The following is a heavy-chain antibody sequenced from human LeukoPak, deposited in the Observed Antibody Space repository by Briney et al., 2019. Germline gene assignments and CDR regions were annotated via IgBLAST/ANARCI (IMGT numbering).Heavy chain of an antibody. J-gene: IGHJ4*02. CDR1: GFTFRNAW. CDR3: ATGPLDY. CDR2: INSKTDGGPT. V-gene: IGHV3-15*01. Sequence: GGPLRLSCVASGFTFRNAWMSWVRQVPGKGLEWIGRINSKTDGGPTVYSAPVKGRFNISRDDSKNTLFLQMNSLETDDTAVYYCATGPLDYWGQGALVTVSS.